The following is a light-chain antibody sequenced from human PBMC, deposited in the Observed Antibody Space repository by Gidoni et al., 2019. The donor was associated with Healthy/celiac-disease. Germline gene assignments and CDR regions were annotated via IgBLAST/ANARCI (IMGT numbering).Light chain of an antibody. CDR3: MQALQTPPYT. CDR1: QSLLHSNGYNY. V-gene: IGKV2-28*01. CDR2: LGS. Sequence: DIVMTQSPLSLPVTPGEPASISCRSSQSLLHSNGYNYLDWYLQKPGQSPQLLSYLGSNRASGGPDRFSGSGSGTDFTLKSSRVEAEDVGVYYCMQALQTPPYTFGQGTKLEIK. J-gene: IGKJ2*01.